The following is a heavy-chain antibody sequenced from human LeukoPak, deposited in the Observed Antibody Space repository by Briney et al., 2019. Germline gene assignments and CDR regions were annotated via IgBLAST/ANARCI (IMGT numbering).Heavy chain of an antibody. CDR3: VRASHIVVVTGIPQGYYYYMDV. Sequence: GGSLRLSCAASGFIFSTYSVNWVRQAPGKGLEWVSDISSSDSTIYYTDSVKGRFTISRDNAKSSLYLQMNSLRAEDTAVYYCVRASHIVVVTGIPQGYYYYMDVWGKGTTVTVSS. D-gene: IGHD2-21*02. CDR1: GFIFSTYS. J-gene: IGHJ6*03. CDR2: ISSSDSTI. V-gene: IGHV3-48*04.